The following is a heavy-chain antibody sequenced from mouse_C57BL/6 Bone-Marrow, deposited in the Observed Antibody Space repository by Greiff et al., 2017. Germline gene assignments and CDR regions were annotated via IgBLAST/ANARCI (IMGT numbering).Heavy chain of an antibody. CDR2: IYPGSGSP. J-gene: IGHJ2*01. Sequence: QVQLQQPGAELVQPGASVKMSCKASGYTFTSYWITWVKQRPGQGLEWIGDIYPGSGSPNYNEKFKSKATLTVDTSASTAYMQLSSLTSEDSAVYYCARNDYDYWGQGTTLTVSS. CDR1: GYTFTSYW. D-gene: IGHD2-4*01. CDR3: ARNDYDY. V-gene: IGHV1-55*01.